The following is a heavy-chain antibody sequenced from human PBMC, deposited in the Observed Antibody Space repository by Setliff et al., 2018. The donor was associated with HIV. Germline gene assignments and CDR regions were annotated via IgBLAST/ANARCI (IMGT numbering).Heavy chain of an antibody. Sequence: ASVKVSCKASGGTFTSYDINWVRQATGQGLEWMGWMNPNSGNRGYAQKFQGRVTISRNTSISTAYMELSGLRSEDTAVYYCAREGPKTYYFDYWGQGTLVTVSS. J-gene: IGHJ4*02. CDR3: AREGPKTYYFDY. CDR2: MNPNSGNR. V-gene: IGHV1-8*03. CDR1: GGTFTSYD.